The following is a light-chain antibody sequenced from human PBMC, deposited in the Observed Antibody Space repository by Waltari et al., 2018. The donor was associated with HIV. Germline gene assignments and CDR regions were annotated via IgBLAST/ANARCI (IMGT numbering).Light chain of an antibody. CDR2: SNN. CDR3: AAWDDSLKGYV. Sequence: QSVLTQPPSASGTPGQRVTISCSGSSSNIGKNTVNWYQQLPGTAPKILIYSNNQRPSGVPDRFSGSKSGTSASLAISGLQSEDEADYYCAAWDDSLKGYVFGPGTEVSVL. J-gene: IGLJ1*01. V-gene: IGLV1-44*01. CDR1: SSNIGKNT.